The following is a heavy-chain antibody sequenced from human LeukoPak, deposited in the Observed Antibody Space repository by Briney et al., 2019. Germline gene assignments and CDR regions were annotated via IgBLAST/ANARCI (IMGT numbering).Heavy chain of an antibody. D-gene: IGHD3-10*01. Sequence: GGSLRLSCKASGFTFKNNGMTWARQPPRKGLEWVSATVASGSTFIADPVRGRFTLSRDSSENTVYLMMNNLRVEDTAVYYCFPHGSGSTWGQGTLVTVSS. J-gene: IGHJ5*02. V-gene: IGHV3-23*01. CDR3: FPHGSGST. CDR2: TVASGST. CDR1: GFTFKNNG.